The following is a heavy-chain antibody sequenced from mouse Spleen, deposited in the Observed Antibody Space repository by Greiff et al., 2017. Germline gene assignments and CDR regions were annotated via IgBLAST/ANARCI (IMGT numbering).Heavy chain of an antibody. V-gene: IGHV1-55*01. Sequence: QVQLQQPGAELVKPGASVKMSCKASGYTFTSYWITWVKQRPGQGLEWIGDIYPGSGSTNYNEKFKSKATLTVDTSSSTAYMQLSSLTSEDSAVYYCARSDYYGSSYEEDYFDYWGQGTTLTVSS. CDR3: ARSDYYGSSYEEDYFDY. CDR1: GYTFTSYW. J-gene: IGHJ2*01. D-gene: IGHD1-1*01. CDR2: IYPGSGST.